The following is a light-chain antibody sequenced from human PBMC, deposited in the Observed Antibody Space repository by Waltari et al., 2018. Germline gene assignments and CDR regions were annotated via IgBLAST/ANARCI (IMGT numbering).Light chain of an antibody. J-gene: IGKJ1*01. V-gene: IGKV2-28*01. CDR3: MQARQSAGT. CDR1: QSLLHSSGNTF. CDR2: LIS. Sequence: DIVLTQSPLPLSVTPGEPASFPCRASQSLLHSSGNTFLDWYLQKPGQAPRLLIYLISNRAPGVPDRFSGSGSGTDFTLKISRVEAEDSGVYFCMQARQSAGTFGQGTKVEIK.